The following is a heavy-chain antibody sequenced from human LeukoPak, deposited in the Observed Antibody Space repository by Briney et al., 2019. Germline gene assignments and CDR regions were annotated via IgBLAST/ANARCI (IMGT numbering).Heavy chain of an antibody. V-gene: IGHV4-59*01. CDR3: ARWGYFDSSGYFVVDY. Sequence: SETLSLTCTVSGGSISRYYWNWIRRPPGERLEWIGWIHYSGSTAYNPSLESRVTMSVDTSKNHISLKMTSVTAADTATYYCARWGYFDSSGYFVVDYWGQGALVTVSS. J-gene: IGHJ4*02. CDR2: IHYSGST. CDR1: GGSISRYY. D-gene: IGHD3-22*01.